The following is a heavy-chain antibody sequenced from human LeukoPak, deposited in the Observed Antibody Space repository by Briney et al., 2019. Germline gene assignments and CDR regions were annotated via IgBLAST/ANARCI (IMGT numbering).Heavy chain of an antibody. D-gene: IGHD3-10*01. Sequence: SETLSLTCTVSGGSISSYYWSWIRQPPGKGLEWIGYIYYSGSTNYNPSLKSRVTISIDKSKSQFSLKLGSLTAADTAVYYCARGPPLRVGRGFYYMDVWDKGTTVTVSS. CDR3: ARGPPLRVGRGFYYMDV. CDR1: GGSISSYY. CDR2: IYYSGST. J-gene: IGHJ6*03. V-gene: IGHV4-59*01.